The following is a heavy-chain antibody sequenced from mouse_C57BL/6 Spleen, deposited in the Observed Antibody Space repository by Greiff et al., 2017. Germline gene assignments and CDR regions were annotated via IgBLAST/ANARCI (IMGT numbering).Heavy chain of an antibody. V-gene: IGHV14-2*01. D-gene: IGHD2-1*01. CDR3: ARRGNYWYFDV. CDR1: GFNIQDYY. J-gene: IGHJ1*03. CDR2: IDPEDGEP. Sequence: EVKLMESGAELVKPGASVKLSCTASGFNIQDYYMHWVKQRTEQGLEWIGRIDPEDGEPKYAPKFQGKATITADTSSNTAYLQLSSLTSEDTAVYYCARRGNYWYFDVWGTGTTVTVSS.